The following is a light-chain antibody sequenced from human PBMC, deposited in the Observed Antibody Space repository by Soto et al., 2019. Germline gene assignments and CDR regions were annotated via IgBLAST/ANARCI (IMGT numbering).Light chain of an antibody. CDR3: QVWDNNYDHYV. V-gene: IGLV3-21*02. CDR1: NIGGKS. Sequence: ALTQPPSVSVAPGQTARITCGGNNIGGKSLHWYQQKPGQAPVLVVYDDGDRPSGIPERFSGSNSGNTATLTISRVEAGDEADYYCQVWDNNYDHYVFGTGTKGTVL. CDR2: DDG. J-gene: IGLJ1*01.